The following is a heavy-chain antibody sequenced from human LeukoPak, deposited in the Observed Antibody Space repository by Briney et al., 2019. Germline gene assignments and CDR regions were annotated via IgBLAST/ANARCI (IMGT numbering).Heavy chain of an antibody. J-gene: IGHJ4*02. CDR2: IYHSGST. D-gene: IGHD6-13*01. CDR1: GGSISSGGYY. V-gene: IGHV4-30-2*01. Sequence: KASQTLSLTCTVSGGSISSGGYYWSWIRQPPGKGLEWIGYIYHSGSTYYNPSLKSRVTISVDRSKNQFSLKLSSVTAADTAVYYCARFVAAAGPYFDYWGQGTLVTVSS. CDR3: ARFVAAAGPYFDY.